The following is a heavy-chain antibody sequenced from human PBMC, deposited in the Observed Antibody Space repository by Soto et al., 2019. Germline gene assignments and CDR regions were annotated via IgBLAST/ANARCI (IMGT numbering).Heavy chain of an antibody. J-gene: IGHJ6*02. D-gene: IGHD3-3*01. CDR1: GFTFSNAW. CDR2: IKSKTDGGTT. Sequence: EVQLVESGGGLVKPGGSLRLSCAASGFTFSNAWMSWVRQAPGKGLEWVGRIKSKTDGGTTDYAAPVKGRFTISRDDSKNTLYLQMNSLKTEDTAVYYCTTDIRFLEWARYGMDVWGQGTTVTVSS. CDR3: TTDIRFLEWARYGMDV. V-gene: IGHV3-15*01.